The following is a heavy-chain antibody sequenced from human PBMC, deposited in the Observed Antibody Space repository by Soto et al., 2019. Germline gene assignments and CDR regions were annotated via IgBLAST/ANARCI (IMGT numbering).Heavy chain of an antibody. Sequence: ASVKVSCKASGYSFFRYHIHSVRQAPGQGLEWMGRFLASGGNTDYAQRFRGRVSMTRDTSSTNTVSLELTSLTSDDTAVYYCARGGATIFGVIDFWGQGTRVTVSS. CDR2: FLASGGNT. CDR3: ARGGATIFGVIDF. D-gene: IGHD3-3*02. CDR1: GYSFFRYH. V-gene: IGHV1-46*01. J-gene: IGHJ4*02.